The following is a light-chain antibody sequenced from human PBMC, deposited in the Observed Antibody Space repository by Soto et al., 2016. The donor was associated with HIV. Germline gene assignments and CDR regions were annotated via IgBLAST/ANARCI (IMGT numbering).Light chain of an antibody. Sequence: DIQMTQSPSSLSASVGARVTITCRASQGISNSLAWYQQKPGKAPKLLLYAASRLESGVPSRFSGTGSGTDYSLTISSLQPEDFGTXYCQQYYSTPWTFGQGTKGGNQT. V-gene: IGKV1-NL1*01. CDR2: AAS. CDR3: QQYYSTPWT. CDR1: QGISNS. J-gene: IGKJ1*01.